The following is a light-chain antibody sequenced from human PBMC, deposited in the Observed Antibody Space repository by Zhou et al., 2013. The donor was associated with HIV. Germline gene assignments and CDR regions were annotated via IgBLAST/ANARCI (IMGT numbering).Light chain of an antibody. CDR3: QQYYSYPFT. J-gene: IGKJ3*01. Sequence: DIQMTQSPSSLSASIGDRVTITCRANQSISSYLNWCQQKPGKAPKLLIYAASTLQSGVPSRFSGSGSGTDFTLTISCLQSEDFATYYCQQYYSYPFTFGPGTKVDIK. CDR1: QSISSY. CDR2: AAS. V-gene: IGKV1-39*01.